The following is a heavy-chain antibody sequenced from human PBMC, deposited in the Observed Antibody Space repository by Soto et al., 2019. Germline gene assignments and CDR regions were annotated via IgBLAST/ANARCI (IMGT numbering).Heavy chain of an antibody. CDR1: GFTFSSYA. V-gene: IGHV3-30-3*01. Sequence: GESLKISCAASGFTFSSYAMHWVRQAPGKGLEWVAVISYDGSNKYYADSVKGRFTISRDNSKNTLYLQMNSLRAEDTAVYYCAREFIVYSGYDLWGMDVWGQGTTVTVSS. J-gene: IGHJ6*02. D-gene: IGHD5-12*01. CDR3: AREFIVYSGYDLWGMDV. CDR2: ISYDGSNK.